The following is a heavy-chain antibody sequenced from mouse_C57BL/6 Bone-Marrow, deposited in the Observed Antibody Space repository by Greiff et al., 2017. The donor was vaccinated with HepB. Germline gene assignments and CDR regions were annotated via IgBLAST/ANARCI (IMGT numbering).Heavy chain of an antibody. V-gene: IGHV1-4*01. CDR1: GYTFTSYS. D-gene: IGHD2-2*01. J-gene: IGHJ2*01. CDR3: AKYGNDAGRYFDY. Sequence: VQLQQSGADLARPGASVTLSCTASGYTFTSYSMPWVHQRPGQGLEWIEYINPSSGYTKYNQKFKDKATLTADKSSSTAYMQLNSLTSEDSAVYYCAKYGNDAGRYFDYWGQGTTLTVSS. CDR2: INPSSGYT.